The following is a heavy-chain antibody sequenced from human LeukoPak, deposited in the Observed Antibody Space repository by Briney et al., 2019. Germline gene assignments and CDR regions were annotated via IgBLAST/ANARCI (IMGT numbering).Heavy chain of an antibody. D-gene: IGHD2-2*02. CDR2: ISAYNGNT. V-gene: IGHV1-18*01. Sequence: ASVKVSCKASGYTFTSYGISWVRQAPGQGLEWMGWISAYNGNTNYAQKLQGRVTMTTDTSTSTAYMELRSLGSDDTAVYYCARDWGCSSTSCYTGAFDIWGQGTMVTVSS. CDR1: GYTFTSYG. J-gene: IGHJ3*02. CDR3: ARDWGCSSTSCYTGAFDI.